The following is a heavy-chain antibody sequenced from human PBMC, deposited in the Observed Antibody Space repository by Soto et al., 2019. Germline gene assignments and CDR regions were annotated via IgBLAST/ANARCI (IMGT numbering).Heavy chain of an antibody. Sequence: GGSLRLSCAVSGFTFSGYAMSWVRQAPGKGLEWVSAISGGGDNTFYADSVKGRFTISRDNSKSTLYLQMSSLRAEDTAVYYCTRDLNHDTGPWGQGTQVTVSS. V-gene: IGHV3-23*01. J-gene: IGHJ5*02. CDR2: ISGGGDNT. CDR3: TRDLNHDTGP. CDR1: GFTFSGYA. D-gene: IGHD2-8*02.